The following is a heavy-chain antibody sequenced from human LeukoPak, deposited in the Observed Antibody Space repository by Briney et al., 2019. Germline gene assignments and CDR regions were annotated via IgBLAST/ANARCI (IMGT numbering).Heavy chain of an antibody. CDR1: GYTFSSYS. J-gene: IGHJ5*02. V-gene: IGHV3-21*01. CDR2: ISSSSSYI. Sequence: GGSLRLSCAASGYTFSSYSMNWVRQAPGKGLEWVSSISSSSSYIYYTDSVKGRFTISRDNAKNSLYLQMNSLRAEDTAVYYCARDRARTSYYYDSSGYFGWFDPWGQGTLVTVSS. D-gene: IGHD3-22*01. CDR3: ARDRARTSYYYDSSGYFGWFDP.